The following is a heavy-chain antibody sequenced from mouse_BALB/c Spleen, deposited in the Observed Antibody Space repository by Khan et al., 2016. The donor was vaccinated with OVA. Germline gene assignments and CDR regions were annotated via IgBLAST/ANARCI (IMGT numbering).Heavy chain of an antibody. Sequence: QVQLKESGPGLVAPSQSLSITCTVSGFSLTGFSINWVRQPPGKGLEWLGMIWGDGSTDYNSALKSRLSISKDNSKSHVFLKMNSLQPDDTASYYCARELRLGGFAYGGQGTLVTVAA. CDR1: GFSLTGFS. CDR3: ARELRLGGFAY. V-gene: IGHV2-6-7*01. CDR2: IWGDGST. D-gene: IGHD1-2*01. J-gene: IGHJ3*01.